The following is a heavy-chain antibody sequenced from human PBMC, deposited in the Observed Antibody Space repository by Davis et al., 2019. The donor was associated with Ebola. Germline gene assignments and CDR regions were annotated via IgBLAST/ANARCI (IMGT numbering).Heavy chain of an antibody. CDR1: GFTFSDYY. J-gene: IGHJ6*02. CDR3: AKALSGYEYYGMDV. D-gene: IGHD1-26*01. Sequence: GGSLRLSCAASGFTFSDYYMSWIRQAPGKGLEWVANIKQDGSEKYYVDSVKGRFTISRDNAKNSLYLHMNSPRAEDTAVYYCAKALSGYEYYGMDVWGQGTTVTVSS. V-gene: IGHV3-7*01. CDR2: IKQDGSEK.